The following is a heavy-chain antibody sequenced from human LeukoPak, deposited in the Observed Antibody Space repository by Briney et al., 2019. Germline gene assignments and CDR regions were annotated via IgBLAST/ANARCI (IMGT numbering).Heavy chain of an antibody. Sequence: KASETLSLTCTVSGGSISSSSYYWGWIRQAPGKGLEWVSFISSSSNFIYYADSVKGRFTISRDNAKNSLYLQMRSLRAEDTAVYYCARAPRDSSGRDYWYFDLWGRGTLVTVSS. D-gene: IGHD6-19*01. CDR2: ISSSSNFI. CDR1: GGSISSSS. J-gene: IGHJ2*01. CDR3: ARAPRDSSGRDYWYFDL. V-gene: IGHV3-21*01.